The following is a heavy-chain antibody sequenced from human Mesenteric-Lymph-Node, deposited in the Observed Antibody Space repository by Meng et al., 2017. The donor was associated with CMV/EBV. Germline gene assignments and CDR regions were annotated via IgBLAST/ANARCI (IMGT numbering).Heavy chain of an antibody. V-gene: IGHV3-21*01. D-gene: IGHD3-3*01. CDR3: ASVRRHYDFWSGYWDY. Sequence: GESLKISCAASGFTFSSYSMNWVRQAPGKGLEWVSSISSSSSYIYYADSVKGRFTISRDNSKNTLYLQMNSLRAEDTAVYYCASVRRHYDFWSGYWDYWGQGTLVTVSS. CDR2: ISSSSSYI. J-gene: IGHJ4*02. CDR1: GFTFSSYS.